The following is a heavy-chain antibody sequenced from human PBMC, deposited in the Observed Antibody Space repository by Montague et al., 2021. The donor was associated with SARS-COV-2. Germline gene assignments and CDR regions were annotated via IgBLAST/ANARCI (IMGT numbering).Heavy chain of an antibody. J-gene: IGHJ5*02. V-gene: IGHV4-31*03. Sequence: TLSLTCTVSGGSIRSENYYWSWIRQHPGKGLEWIGYIHYSGSTDYNPSLNSRVFISVDTSKNQFSLKLRSVTAADTAVYFCARDGTAGDGFDPWGQGTLVTVSS. CDR3: ARDGTAGDGFDP. CDR1: GGSIRSENYY. D-gene: IGHD1-26*01. CDR2: IHYSGST.